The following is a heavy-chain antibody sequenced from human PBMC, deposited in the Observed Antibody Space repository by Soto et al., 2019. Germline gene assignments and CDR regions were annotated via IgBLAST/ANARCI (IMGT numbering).Heavy chain of an antibody. CDR1: GYTFTSYY. CDR2: INPSGGST. CDR3: SRDTFGEHDH. D-gene: IGHD3-10*01. Sequence: ASVKVSCKASGYTFTSYYMHWVRQAPGQGLEWMGIINPSGGSTSYAQKFQGRVTISRDTAKNTLYLQMNSLTVEDTAVYYCSRDTFGEHDHWGQGTLVTVSS. J-gene: IGHJ4*02. V-gene: IGHV1-46*01.